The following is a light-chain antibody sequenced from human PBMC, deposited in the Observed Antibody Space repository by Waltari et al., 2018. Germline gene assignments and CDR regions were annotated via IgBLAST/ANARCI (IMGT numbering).Light chain of an antibody. CDR1: QSVLYTDNNKNY. CDR3: HQHYTTPWT. V-gene: IGKV4-1*01. J-gene: IGKJ1*01. Sequence: DIVMTQSPDSLAVSLGEWATINRKSTQSVLYTDNNKNYLTWYQQKPGQSPQLLIYWASTRESGVPDRFIGSGSGTDFTLTISSLQAEDVAVYYCHQHYTTPWTFGQGTQVEL. CDR2: WAS.